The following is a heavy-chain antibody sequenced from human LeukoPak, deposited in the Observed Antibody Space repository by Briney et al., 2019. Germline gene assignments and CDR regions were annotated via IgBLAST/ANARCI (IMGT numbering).Heavy chain of an antibody. CDR1: GGSISSSSYY. CDR3: GRSAGFVHFDH. D-gene: IGHD3-16*01. J-gene: IGHJ4*02. Sequence: PSETLSLTCTVSGGSISSSSYYWGWIRQPPGKGLEWIGSIYYSGSTYYNPSVKSRVTISVDTSKNQFSLMVRSVTAADTAVYYCGRSAGFVHFDHWGQGTLVAVTS. V-gene: IGHV4-39*07. CDR2: IYYSGST.